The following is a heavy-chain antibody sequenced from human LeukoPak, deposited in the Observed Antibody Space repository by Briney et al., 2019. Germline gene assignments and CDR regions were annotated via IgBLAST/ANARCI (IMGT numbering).Heavy chain of an antibody. Sequence: PSETLSLTCTVSGGSISSYYWSWIRQPPGKGLEWIGYIYYSGSTNYNPSLKSRVTISVDTSKNQFSLKLSSVTAADTAVYYCARDRSTSNYDILTGYYIDYYGMDVWGQGTTVTVSS. V-gene: IGHV4-59*01. CDR1: GGSISSYY. CDR2: IYYSGST. CDR3: ARDRSTSNYDILTGYYIDYYGMDV. D-gene: IGHD3-9*01. J-gene: IGHJ6*02.